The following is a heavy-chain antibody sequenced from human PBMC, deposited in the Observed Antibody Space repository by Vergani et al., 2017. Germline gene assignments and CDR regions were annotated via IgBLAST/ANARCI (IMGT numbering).Heavy chain of an antibody. D-gene: IGHD5-12*01. CDR3: ATPRLRFSYCCYYGIDV. CDR1: GYTLSDYY. V-gene: IGHV1-69-2*01. J-gene: IGHJ6*02. Sequence: EVQLVQSGAEVKKPGSSMKISRKVSGYTLSDYYIHWVQQAPGKGREWRGLVDPEDGQIIYAEKFQGRVTMTEDTSTDTAYMELSSLRAEDTAVYYCATPRLRFSYCCYYGIDVWGQGTTVTVSS. CDR2: VDPEDGQI.